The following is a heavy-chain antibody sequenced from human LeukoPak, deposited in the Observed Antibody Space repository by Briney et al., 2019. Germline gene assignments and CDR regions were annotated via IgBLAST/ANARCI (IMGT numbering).Heavy chain of an antibody. CDR1: GYTLTELS. CDR3: ARLGGPTDPFEY. D-gene: IGHD2-15*01. J-gene: IGHJ4*02. V-gene: IGHV1-24*01. CDR2: FDPEDGET. Sequence: ASVKVSCKVSGYTLTELSMHWVRQAPGKGLEWMGGFDPEDGETIYAQKFQGRVTMTEDTSTDTAYMELSSLRSEDTATYYCARLGGPTDPFEYWGQGTPVTVSS.